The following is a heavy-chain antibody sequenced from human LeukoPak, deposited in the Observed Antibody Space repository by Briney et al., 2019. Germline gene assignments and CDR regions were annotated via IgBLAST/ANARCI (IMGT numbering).Heavy chain of an antibody. D-gene: IGHD4-17*01. CDR1: GFTFSNYW. CDR3: ARVLENYGDYVY. Sequence: GGSLRLSCAASGFTFSNYWMSWVRQAPGKGLEWVANIKQDGTEKNYVDSVKGRFTISRDNAKNSLYLQMNSLRAEDTAMYYCARVLENYGDYVYWGQGTLVTVSS. V-gene: IGHV3-7*01. J-gene: IGHJ4*02. CDR2: IKQDGTEK.